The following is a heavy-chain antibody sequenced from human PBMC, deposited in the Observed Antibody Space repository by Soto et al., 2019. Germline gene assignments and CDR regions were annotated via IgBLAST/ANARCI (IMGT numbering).Heavy chain of an antibody. CDR2: IYRNSDT. J-gene: IGHJ4*02. Sequence: EVQVVESGGGLVQPGGSLRLSCAVSGFTVRSNYMSWVRHAPGKGLECVSLIYRNSDTYVADFVMGRFTVTRPEAENTVSLHMNGLKPDETGMCYCARGRHDFDKWGQGTLVTVSS. V-gene: IGHV3-53*04. D-gene: IGHD3-16*01. CDR1: GFTVRSNY. CDR3: ARGRHDFDK.